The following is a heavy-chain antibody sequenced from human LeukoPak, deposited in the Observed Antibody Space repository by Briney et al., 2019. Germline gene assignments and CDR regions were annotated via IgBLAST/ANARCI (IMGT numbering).Heavy chain of an antibody. CDR3: ARHGYSIHVLEY. CDR1: SGSLSGYY. D-gene: IGHD5-24*01. J-gene: IGHJ4*02. V-gene: IGHV4-34*01. Sequence: SETLSLTCAVYSGSLSGYYWSWIRQTPGKGLEWIGEINHSGSANYNPSLKSRVTISVDTSKNQFSLKLSSVTAADTAVYYCARHGYSIHVLEYWGQGTLVTVSS. CDR2: INHSGSA.